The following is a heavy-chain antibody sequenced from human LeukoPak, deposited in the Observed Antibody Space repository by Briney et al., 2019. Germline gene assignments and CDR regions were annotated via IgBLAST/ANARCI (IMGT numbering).Heavy chain of an antibody. V-gene: IGHV3-53*05. CDR1: GFTVSSDY. J-gene: IGHJ5*02. Sequence: GGSLRLSCAASGFTVSSDYMSWVRQAPGKGLEWISVIYSGGSTYYADSVKGRFTISRDKSKNTVYLQMNSLRFEDTAMYYCARNWFDPWGQGTLVTVSS. CDR2: IYSGGST. CDR3: ARNWFDP.